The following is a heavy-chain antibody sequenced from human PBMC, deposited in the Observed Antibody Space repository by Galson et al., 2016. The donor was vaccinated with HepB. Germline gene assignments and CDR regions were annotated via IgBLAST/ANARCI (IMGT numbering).Heavy chain of an antibody. J-gene: IGHJ4*02. V-gene: IGHV3-43D*03. CDR2: VNWDGSAI. Sequence: SLRLSCAASGFTFEDFVLHWVRQAPGKGLEWISLVNWDGSAIFYADSVKGRFTISRDNTKNSLYLEMTSLTTDDTALYFCAKATGGDYFFQHWGQGSLVTVSS. CDR1: GFTFEDFV. CDR3: AKATGGDYFFQH. D-gene: IGHD2/OR15-2a*01.